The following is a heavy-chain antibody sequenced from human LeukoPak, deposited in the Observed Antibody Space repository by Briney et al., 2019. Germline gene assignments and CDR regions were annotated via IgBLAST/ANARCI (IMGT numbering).Heavy chain of an antibody. CDR2: IYSDGSI. CDR3: ARPPYGGVDY. J-gene: IGHJ4*02. V-gene: IGHV3-66*04. CDR1: GLTVSSY. D-gene: IGHD4-23*01. Sequence: GGSLRLSCAASGLTVSSYMSWVRQAPGKGLEWVSVIYSDGSIYYADSVKGRFTISRDKSKNTLYLQMNSLRAEDTAVYYCARPPYGGVDYWGQGTLVTVSS.